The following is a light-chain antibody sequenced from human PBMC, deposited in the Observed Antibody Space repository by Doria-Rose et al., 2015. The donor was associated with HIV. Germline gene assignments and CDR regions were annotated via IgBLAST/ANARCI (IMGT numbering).Light chain of an antibody. V-gene: IGKV1-5*03. Sequence: DIRVTQSPSTLSASVGDSVTITCRASQSITRWLAWYQQKPWKAPKLLIYKASLLESGVPSRVSGSGSGTEFTLTISSLQPDDFATYYCQQYNSYSPWTFGPGTKLEIK. J-gene: IGKJ2*02. CDR3: QQYNSYSPWT. CDR2: KAS. CDR1: QSITRW.